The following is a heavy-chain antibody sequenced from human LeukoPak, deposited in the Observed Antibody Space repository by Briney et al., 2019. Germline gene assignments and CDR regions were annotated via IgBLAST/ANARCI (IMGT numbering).Heavy chain of an antibody. CDR2: IYYHEST. J-gene: IGHJ4*02. V-gene: IGHV4-39*01. CDR1: GGSISSSSDY. D-gene: IGHD6-13*01. CDR3: ARVTGYVMEDYFDY. Sequence: SETLSLTCTVSGGSISSSSDYWGWIRQAPGKGLEWIGSIYYHESTYYNSSLKSRVTISVDTSKNQFSLKLNSVTAADTAVYYCARVTGYVMEDYFDYWGQGTLVTVSS.